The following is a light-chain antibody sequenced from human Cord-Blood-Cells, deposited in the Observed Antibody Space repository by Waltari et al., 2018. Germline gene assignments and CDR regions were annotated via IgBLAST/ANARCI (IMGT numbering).Light chain of an antibody. J-gene: IGLJ3*02. Sequence: QSALTQPPSASGSPGQSVTISCTGTSSDVGGHNYVSWYQQHPGKAPKLMIYEVSKRPSGVPDRFSGSKSGNTASLTVSGLRAEDEAGYYCSSYAGSNNWVFGGGTKLTVL. CDR2: EVS. CDR3: SSYAGSNNWV. CDR1: SSDVGGHNY. V-gene: IGLV2-8*01.